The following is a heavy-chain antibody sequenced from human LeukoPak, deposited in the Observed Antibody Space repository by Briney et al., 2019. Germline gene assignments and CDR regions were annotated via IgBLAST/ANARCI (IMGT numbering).Heavy chain of an antibody. D-gene: IGHD1-26*01. CDR1: GGSISSGGYY. J-gene: IGHJ6*03. V-gene: IGHV4-61*08. Sequence: SETLSLTCTVSGGSISSGGYYWSWIRQHPGKGLEWIGYIYTSGSTNYNPSLKSRVTMSVDTSKNQFSLKLSSVTAADTAVYYCARANWGGSGSRPSDYYYMDVWGKGTTVTVSS. CDR2: IYTSGST. CDR3: ARANWGGSGSRPSDYYYMDV.